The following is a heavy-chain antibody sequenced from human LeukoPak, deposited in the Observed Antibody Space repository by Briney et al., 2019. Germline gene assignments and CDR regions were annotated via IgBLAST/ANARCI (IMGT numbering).Heavy chain of an antibody. D-gene: IGHD2-2*01. J-gene: IGHJ4*02. CDR3: ARVIGVGYCSSTSCYPADYYFDY. CDR1: GYNFIGYY. Sequence: ASVKVSCKASGYNFIGYYMFWLRQAPGQGLEWMGRINANSGGTNYAQKFQGRVTMTRDTSITTAYMELSSLRSDDTAVYYCARVIGVGYCSSTSCYPADYYFDYWGQGTLVTVSS. V-gene: IGHV1-2*06. CDR2: INANSGGT.